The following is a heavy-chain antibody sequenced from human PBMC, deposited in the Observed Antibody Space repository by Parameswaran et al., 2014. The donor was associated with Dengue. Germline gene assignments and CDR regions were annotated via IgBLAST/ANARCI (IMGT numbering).Heavy chain of an antibody. Sequence: AGGSLRLSCAVSGGSISSSNWWSWVRQPPGKGLEWIGEIYHSGSTNYNPSLKSRVTISVDKSKNQFSLKLSSVTAADTAVYYCASLFGVVISGIDYWGQGTLVTVSS. CDR2: IYHSGST. CDR1: GGSISSSNW. CDR3: ASLFGVVISGIDY. J-gene: IGHJ4*02. D-gene: IGHD3-3*01. V-gene: IGHV4-4*02.